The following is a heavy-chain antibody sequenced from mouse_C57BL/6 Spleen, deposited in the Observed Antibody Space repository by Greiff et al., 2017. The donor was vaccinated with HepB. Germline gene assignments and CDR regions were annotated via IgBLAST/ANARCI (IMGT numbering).Heavy chain of an antibody. CDR2: IDPNSGGT. J-gene: IGHJ2*01. Sequence: VKLQQPGAELVKPGASVKLSCKASGYTFTSYWMHWVKQRPGRGLEWIGRIDPNSGGTKYNEKFKSKATLTVDKPSSTAYMQLSSLTSEDSAVYYCARRITTAIYYFDYWGQGTTLTVSS. V-gene: IGHV1-72*01. CDR3: ARRITTAIYYFDY. CDR1: GYTFTSYW. D-gene: IGHD1-2*01.